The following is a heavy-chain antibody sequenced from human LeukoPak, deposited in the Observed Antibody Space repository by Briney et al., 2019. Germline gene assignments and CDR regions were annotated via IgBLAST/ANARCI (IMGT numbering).Heavy chain of an antibody. CDR1: GFIFSSYS. CDR3: AKGGDNSSGYYDYFDC. D-gene: IGHD3-22*01. J-gene: IGHJ4*02. CDR2: ISGSGGST. V-gene: IGHV3-23*01. Sequence: GASLRLSCAAAGFIFSSYSMSLVRQAPGKGLECVSAISGSGGSTYYADSVKGRLTIYRDNSKKTLYLQINSLRAEDTAVYSCAKGGDNSSGYYDYFDCWGKGTLVTV.